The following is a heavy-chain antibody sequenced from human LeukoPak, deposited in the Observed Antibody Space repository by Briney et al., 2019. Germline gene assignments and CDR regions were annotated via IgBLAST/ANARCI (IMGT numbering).Heavy chain of an antibody. CDR3: AKGLSGSYSAYYYYDMDV. CDR1: GFTFSSYA. CDR2: ISGSGGGT. Sequence: PGGSLRLSCAASGFTFSSYAMSWVRQAPGKGLEWVSAISGSGGGTYYADSVKGRHTISRDNSKNTLYLQMNSLRAEDTAVYYCAKGLSGSYSAYYYYDMDVWGQGTTVTVSS. D-gene: IGHD1-26*01. J-gene: IGHJ6*02. V-gene: IGHV3-23*01.